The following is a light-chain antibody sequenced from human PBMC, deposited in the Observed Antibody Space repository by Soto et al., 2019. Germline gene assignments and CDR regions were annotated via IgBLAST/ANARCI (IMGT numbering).Light chain of an antibody. CDR3: LLSYSGARV. J-gene: IGLJ3*02. CDR2: NTS. Sequence: QAVVTQEPSLTVSPGGTVTLTCGSSTGAVTSGHYPYWFQQKPGQAPRTLVYNTSDKHSWAPARFSGSLLGGKAALTLSGAQPEDEAEYYCLLSYSGARVYGGGTKLTVL. CDR1: TGAVTSGHY. V-gene: IGLV7-46*01.